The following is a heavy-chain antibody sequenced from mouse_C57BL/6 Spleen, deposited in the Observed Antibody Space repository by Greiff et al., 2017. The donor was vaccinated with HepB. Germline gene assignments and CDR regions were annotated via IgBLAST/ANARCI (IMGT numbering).Heavy chain of an antibody. CDR1: GYTFTSYW. V-gene: IGHV1-64*01. CDR3: ARQPDSTGYVDFDY. D-gene: IGHD3-2*02. J-gene: IGHJ2*01. Sequence: QVQLQQPGAELVKPGASVKLSCKASGYTFTSYWMPWVKQRPGQGLEWIGMILPNSGSTNYNEKYKRKATLTVDKSSSTAYIQLSSLTSEDSAVYYCARQPDSTGYVDFDYWGTGTTLTVSS. CDR2: ILPNSGST.